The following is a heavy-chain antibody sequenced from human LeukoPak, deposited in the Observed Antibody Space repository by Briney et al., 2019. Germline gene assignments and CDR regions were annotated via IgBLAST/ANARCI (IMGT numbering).Heavy chain of an antibody. Sequence: VGSANVSCKASGYTFTSYDISGGRQATGQGPEWMGWISAYIGETNYAQKLQGRVTMTTDTSTSTAYMELRSLRSDDTAVYYCARDTGYSSGRPQYYYYYYGMDVWGQGTTVTVSS. CDR1: GYTFTSYD. V-gene: IGHV1-18*01. CDR2: ISAYIGET. D-gene: IGHD6-19*01. CDR3: ARDTGYSSGRPQYYYYYYGMDV. J-gene: IGHJ6*02.